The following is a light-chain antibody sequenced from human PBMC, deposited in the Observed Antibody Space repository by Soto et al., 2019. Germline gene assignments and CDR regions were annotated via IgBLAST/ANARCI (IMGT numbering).Light chain of an antibody. CDR2: DAS. Sequence: EIVLTQSPPTLSLFPGERATLSCRASQSVSSYLAWYQQKPGQAPRLLIYDASHRATGIPARFSGSGSGTDFTLTISSLEPEDFAVYYCQQRSNWPLAFCGGTKVEIK. V-gene: IGKV3-11*01. CDR3: QQRSNWPLA. J-gene: IGKJ4*01. CDR1: QSVSSY.